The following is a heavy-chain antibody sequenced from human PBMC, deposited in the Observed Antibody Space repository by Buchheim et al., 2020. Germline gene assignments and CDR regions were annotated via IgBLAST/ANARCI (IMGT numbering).Heavy chain of an antibody. D-gene: IGHD6-19*01. V-gene: IGHV3-66*01. CDR3: ARDFDYQWLAY. J-gene: IGHJ4*02. CDR2: IYSGGST. Sequence: EVQLVESGGGLVQPGGSLRLSCAASGFTVSSNYMSWVRQAPGKGLEWVSVIYSGGSTYYADSVKGRFTISRDNSKTTLYLQMNSLRAEDTAVYYCARDFDYQWLAYWGQGTLVTVSS. CDR1: GFTVSSNY.